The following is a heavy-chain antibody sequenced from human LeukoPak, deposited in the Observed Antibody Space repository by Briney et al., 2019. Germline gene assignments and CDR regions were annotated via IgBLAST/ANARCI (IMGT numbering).Heavy chain of an antibody. V-gene: IGHV4-39*01. D-gene: IGHD3-10*01. J-gene: IGHJ5*02. CDR1: GGSISSSRYY. CDR2: LYYSGNT. Sequence: SETLSLTCTVSGGSISSSRYYGGWIRQPPGKGLDWIGSLYYSGNTYYNPSLKSRVTISVDTSKNQFPLKLSSVTAADTAVYYCARGRALWFGAPWFDPWGQGTLVTVSS. CDR3: ARGRALWFGAPWFDP.